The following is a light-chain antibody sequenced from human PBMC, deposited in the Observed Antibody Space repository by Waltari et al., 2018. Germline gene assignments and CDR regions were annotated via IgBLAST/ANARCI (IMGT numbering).Light chain of an antibody. J-gene: IGKJ1*01. V-gene: IGKV1-17*01. CDR2: GAT. Sequence: DIQMTQSPSSLSASVGDTVTITCRASQGISSYLNWFQQKPGKAPKLLIYGATTLQSGVPSRFSGSGSGTEFTLTISSLQPEDFAAYYCLQHNSYRTFGQGP. CDR3: LQHNSYRT. CDR1: QGISSY.